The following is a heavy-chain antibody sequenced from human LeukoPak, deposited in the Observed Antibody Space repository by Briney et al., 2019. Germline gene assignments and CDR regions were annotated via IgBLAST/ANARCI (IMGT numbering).Heavy chain of an antibody. Sequence: GGSLRLSCAASGFTFSSCGMHWVRQAPGKGLEWVAVISYDGSNKYYADSVKGRFTISRDNSKNTLYLQMNSLRAEDTAVYYCAKEPGGYWGQGTLVTVSS. V-gene: IGHV3-30*18. D-gene: IGHD3-10*01. CDR3: AKEPGGY. CDR1: GFTFSSCG. CDR2: ISYDGSNK. J-gene: IGHJ4*02.